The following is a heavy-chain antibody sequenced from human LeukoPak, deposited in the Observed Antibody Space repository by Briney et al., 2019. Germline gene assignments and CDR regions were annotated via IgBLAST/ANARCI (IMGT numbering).Heavy chain of an antibody. D-gene: IGHD3-22*01. J-gene: IGHJ4*02. V-gene: IGHV1-8*01. CDR1: GYTFTSYE. CDR3: ARGRKWLSNTLNY. Sequence: ASVKVSCKASGYTFTSYEINWVRQATGQGLEWMGWMNTNSGNTGYAQKFQGRVTMTRNTSISTAYMELSSLRSEDAAVYYCARGRKWLSNTLNYWGQGTLVTVSS. CDR2: MNTNSGNT.